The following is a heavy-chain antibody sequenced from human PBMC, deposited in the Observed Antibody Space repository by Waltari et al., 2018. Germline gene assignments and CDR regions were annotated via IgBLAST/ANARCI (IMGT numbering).Heavy chain of an antibody. Sequence: EEVGGYLVPPGGSLRLSFGGPGFTFGGHNINWVRQTPGNGLEWISRISPAGYDKLYAASVKGRFTISRDSAKSVFLEMSRLRAEDTGVYYCVRSLYINYGREGFEEWGPGTMVTVSS. CDR2: ISPAGYDK. J-gene: IGHJ3*01. CDR1: GFTFGGHN. CDR3: VRSLYINYGREGFEE. D-gene: IGHD3-16*01. V-gene: IGHV3-48*03.